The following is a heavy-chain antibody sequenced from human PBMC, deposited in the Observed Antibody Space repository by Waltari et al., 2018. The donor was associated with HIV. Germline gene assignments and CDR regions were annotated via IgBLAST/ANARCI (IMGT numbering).Heavy chain of an antibody. CDR3: TTAPGGLRT. D-gene: IGHD3-10*01. CDR2: IKSITDGGTT. CDR1: GLPFSKDW. J-gene: IGHJ4*02. V-gene: IGHV3-15*01. Sequence: EVQLVESGGGLVKPGGSLRLSCAVSGLPFSKDWMNWVRQAPGKGLEWVVRIKSITDGGTTDYAAPVKGRFTISRDDSKNTLYLQMNSLKTEDTALYYCTTAPGGLRTWGQGTLVTVSS.